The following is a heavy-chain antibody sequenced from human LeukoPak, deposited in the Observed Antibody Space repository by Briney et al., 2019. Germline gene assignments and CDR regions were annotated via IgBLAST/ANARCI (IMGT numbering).Heavy chain of an antibody. J-gene: IGHJ5*02. D-gene: IGHD3-10*01. Sequence: SETLSLTCTVSGGSISSYYWSWIRQPPGKGLEWIGDIYYSGSTKYNPSLKSRVTISVDTSKNQFSLKLSSVTAADTAVYYCARDRSTMVRGADWFDPWGQGTLVTVSS. CDR3: ARDRSTMVRGADWFDP. CDR1: GGSISSYY. CDR2: IYYSGST. V-gene: IGHV4-59*12.